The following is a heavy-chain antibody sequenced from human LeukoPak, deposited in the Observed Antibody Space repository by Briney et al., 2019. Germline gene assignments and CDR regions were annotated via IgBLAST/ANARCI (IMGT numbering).Heavy chain of an antibody. J-gene: IGHJ6*02. CDR1: GFTLSTYP. V-gene: IGHV3-64D*09. Sequence: GSLRLSCSASGFTLSTYPMHWVLQAPGKGLEYVSTIFTNADLTSYAASVRGRFSTSGDNSKNTLYLQMSSLRPEDTAVYYCVKSPSDGVDVWGQGATVIVSS. CDR3: VKSPSDGVDV. CDR2: IFTNADLT.